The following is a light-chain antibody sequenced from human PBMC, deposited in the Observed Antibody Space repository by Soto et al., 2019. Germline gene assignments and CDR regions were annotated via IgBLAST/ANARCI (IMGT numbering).Light chain of an antibody. J-gene: IGKJ1*01. Sequence: ETVMTQSPATLSVSPGERATLSCRASQSVNNNLAWYQQKPGQAPRLLIYGASTRATGIPARFSGSGSGTEFILTISSLQSEDFAVYYCQQYNNWPPRWTFGQGTKVEIK. CDR3: QQYNNWPPRWT. CDR2: GAS. V-gene: IGKV3-15*01. CDR1: QSVNNN.